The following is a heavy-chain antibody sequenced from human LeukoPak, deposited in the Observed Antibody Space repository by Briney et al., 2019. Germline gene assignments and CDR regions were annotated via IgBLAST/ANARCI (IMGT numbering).Heavy chain of an antibody. J-gene: IGHJ4*02. CDR2: ISGSGDST. CDR1: GFTFSSYA. Sequence: GGSLTLSCAVSGFTFSSYAMNWVRQAPGQGLGWVSVISGSGDSTYYAASVKSRYTISRDNSINTRYLQMNTLRAEDTAAYNCAKDLYGDYSSDYWGQGTLVTVSS. D-gene: IGHD4-17*01. CDR3: AKDLYGDYSSDY. V-gene: IGHV3-23*01.